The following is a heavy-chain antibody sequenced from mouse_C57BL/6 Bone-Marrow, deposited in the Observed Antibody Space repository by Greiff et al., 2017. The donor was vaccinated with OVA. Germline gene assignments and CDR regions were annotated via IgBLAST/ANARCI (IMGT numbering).Heavy chain of an antibody. V-gene: IGHV14-2*01. CDR3: ARKENGYDNY. D-gene: IGHD2-2*01. Sequence: EVQLQESGAELVKPGASVKLSCTASGFNIKDYYMHWVKQRTEQGLEWIGRIDPEDGKTKYAQKFQGKATITAATSSNTAYLQLSSLTSEDAAVYYSARKENGYDNYWGQGTTLTVSS. J-gene: IGHJ2*01. CDR2: IDPEDGKT. CDR1: GFNIKDYY.